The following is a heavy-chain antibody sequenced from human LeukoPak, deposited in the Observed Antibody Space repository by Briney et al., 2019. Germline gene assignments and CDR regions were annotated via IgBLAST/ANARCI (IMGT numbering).Heavy chain of an antibody. D-gene: IGHD4-17*01. V-gene: IGHV4-34*01. Sequence: SETLSLTCAVYGGSFSGYYWSWIRQPPGKGLEWIGEINHSGSTNYNPSLKSRVTISVDTSKNQFSLKLSSVTAADTAVYYCARAGYGDYENWFDPWGQGTLVTVSS. CDR3: ARAGYGDYENWFDP. J-gene: IGHJ5*02. CDR2: INHSGST. CDR1: GGSFSGYY.